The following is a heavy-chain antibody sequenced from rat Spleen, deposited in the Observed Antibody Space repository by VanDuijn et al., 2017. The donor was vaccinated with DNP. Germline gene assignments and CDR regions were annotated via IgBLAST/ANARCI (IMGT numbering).Heavy chain of an antibody. CDR3: ARGPNYGGYLDYFDY. V-gene: IGHV5-25*01. J-gene: IGHJ2*01. CDR1: GFTFGSSY. Sequence: EVQLVESGGNLVQPGRSMTLSCAASGFTFGSSYMAWVRQAPTKGLEWVASISTGGGDTYYRDSVKGRFTISRDNAQNTLYLQMSKLISEDTAIYYCARGPNYGGYLDYFDYWGQGVTVTVSS. CDR2: ISTGGGDT. D-gene: IGHD1-11*01.